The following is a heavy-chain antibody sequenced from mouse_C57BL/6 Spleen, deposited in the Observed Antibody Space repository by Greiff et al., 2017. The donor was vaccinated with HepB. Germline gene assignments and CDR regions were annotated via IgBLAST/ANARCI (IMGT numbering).Heavy chain of an antibody. CDR2: ISSGSSTI. CDR1: GFTFSDYG. Sequence: DVMLVESGGGLVKPGGSLKLSCAASGFTFSDYGMHWVRQAPEKGLEWVAYISSGSSTIYYADTVKGRFTISRDNAKNTLFLQMTSLRSEDTAMYYCARPIYYGSSGFAYWGQGTLVTVSA. D-gene: IGHD1-1*01. V-gene: IGHV5-17*01. CDR3: ARPIYYGSSGFAY. J-gene: IGHJ3*01.